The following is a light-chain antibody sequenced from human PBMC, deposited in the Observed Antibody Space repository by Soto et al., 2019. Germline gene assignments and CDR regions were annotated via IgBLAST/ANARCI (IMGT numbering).Light chain of an antibody. V-gene: IGKV3-20*01. CDR2: GAS. Sequence: EIVLTQSPGTLSLSPGERATLSCRASQSVSSSYLAWYQQKPGQAPRLLIYGASSRATGITDRFSGSGSGTDFTLTISRLEPEDFAVYYCQQYDSSPLTFGQGIRLEIK. CDR1: QSVSSSY. CDR3: QQYDSSPLT. J-gene: IGKJ5*01.